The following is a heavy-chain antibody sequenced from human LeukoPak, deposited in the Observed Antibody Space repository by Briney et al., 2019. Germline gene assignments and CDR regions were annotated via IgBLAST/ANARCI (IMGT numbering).Heavy chain of an antibody. CDR3: SRDRSRGYSFT. D-gene: IGHD5-12*01. Sequence: GGSLRLSCAASGFTFSSYWMSWVRQAPGKGLEWVSVIYADGGGGGTYYADSVKGRFTISRDNSRNTLYLQMSNLRADDTAMYYCSRDRSRGYSFTWGQGTLVTVS. CDR1: GFTFSSYW. J-gene: IGHJ5*02. CDR2: IYADGGGGGT. V-gene: IGHV3-23*01.